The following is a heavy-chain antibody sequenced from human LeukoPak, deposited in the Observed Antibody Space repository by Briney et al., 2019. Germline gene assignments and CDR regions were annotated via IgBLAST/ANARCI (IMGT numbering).Heavy chain of an antibody. CDR1: GGSISSSSYY. J-gene: IGHJ4*02. V-gene: IGHV4-39*07. Sequence: SETLSLTCTVFGGSISSSSYYWGWIRQPPGKGLEWIGSIYYSGSTYYNPSLKSRVTISVDTSKNQFSLKLSSVTAADTAVYYCARDREYSSGWYDGLGWWGQGTLVTVSS. D-gene: IGHD6-19*01. CDR3: ARDREYSSGWYDGLGW. CDR2: IYYSGST.